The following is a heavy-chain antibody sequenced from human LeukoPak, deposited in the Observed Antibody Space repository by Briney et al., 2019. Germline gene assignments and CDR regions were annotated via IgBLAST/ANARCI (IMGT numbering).Heavy chain of an antibody. D-gene: IGHD6-13*01. CDR2: ISYDGSNK. J-gene: IGHJ3*02. Sequence: GGSLRLSCAASGFTFSSYAMHWVRQAPGKGLEWVAVISYDGSNKYYADSVKGRFTISRDNSKNTLYLQMNSLRAEDTAVYYCARDWKAAGAFDIWGQGTMVTVSS. V-gene: IGHV3-30-3*01. CDR1: GFTFSSYA. CDR3: ARDWKAAGAFDI.